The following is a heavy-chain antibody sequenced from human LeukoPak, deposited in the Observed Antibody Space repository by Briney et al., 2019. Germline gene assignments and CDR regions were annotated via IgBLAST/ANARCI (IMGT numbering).Heavy chain of an antibody. CDR1: GFTFSDFA. Sequence: GGSLRLSCAASGFTFSDFAMSWVRQAPGKGLEWVSTISGSGGSTFYADSVKGRFPISRDNSKNTVFLQMNSLRAEDTAIYYCAKAGTSGWSSSGGDYWGRGALVTVSS. J-gene: IGHJ4*02. D-gene: IGHD6-19*01. CDR2: ISGSGGST. CDR3: AKAGTSGWSSSGGDY. V-gene: IGHV3-23*01.